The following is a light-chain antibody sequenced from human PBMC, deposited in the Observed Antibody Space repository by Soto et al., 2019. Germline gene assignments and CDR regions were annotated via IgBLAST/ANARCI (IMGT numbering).Light chain of an antibody. CDR3: QQSYYIPRS. CDR2: AAS. CDR1: HNINNY. J-gene: IGKJ2*03. Sequence: IQMTQSPSSLSASVGDRVTISCRASHNINNYLNWYQQKPGTAPKPLIYAASSLQPGVPSRFNGSRSATDFTLTISSLQPDDSATYYCQQSYYIPRSFGQGTKLQI. V-gene: IGKV1-39*01.